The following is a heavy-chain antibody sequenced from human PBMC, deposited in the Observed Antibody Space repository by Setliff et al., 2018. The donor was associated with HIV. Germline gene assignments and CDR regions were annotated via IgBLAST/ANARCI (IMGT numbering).Heavy chain of an antibody. D-gene: IGHD3-16*01. J-gene: IGHJ4*01. CDR1: GGSISSTNYF. CDR2: IYYHGST. Sequence: PSETLSLTCTVSGGSISSTNYFWGWIRQPPGKGLEWIGTIYYHGSTYYNPSLKSRVTISIDTSTNQFSLQLTSVTAADTAVYYCVNPSGAMGDFDSWGQGTLVTVSS. CDR3: VNPSGAMGDFDS. V-gene: IGHV4-39*01.